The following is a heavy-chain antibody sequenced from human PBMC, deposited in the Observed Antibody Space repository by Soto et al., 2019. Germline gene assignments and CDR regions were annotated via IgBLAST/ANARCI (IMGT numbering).Heavy chain of an antibody. CDR1: GFTFSSYA. J-gene: IGHJ6*02. D-gene: IGHD6-19*01. CDR3: ARDVGVEQWLVRYYYYYYGMDV. Sequence: QSGGSLRLSCAASGFTFSSYAMHWVRQAPGKGLEWVAVISYDGSNKYYADSVKGRFTISRDNSKNTLYLQMNSLRAEDTAVYYCARDVGVEQWLVRYYYYYYGMDVWGQGTTVTVSS. V-gene: IGHV3-30-3*01. CDR2: ISYDGSNK.